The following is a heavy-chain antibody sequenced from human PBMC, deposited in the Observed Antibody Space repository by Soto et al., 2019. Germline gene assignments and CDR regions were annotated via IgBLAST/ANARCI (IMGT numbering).Heavy chain of an antibody. D-gene: IGHD5-18*01. CDR3: ARDILEGYGHATQPDY. V-gene: IGHV3-21*06. J-gene: IGHJ4*02. CDR2: ITSSSTYI. CDR1: GFTFRAYS. Sequence: PGGSLRLSCVASGFTFRAYSMSWVRQAPGQGLEWVSSITSSSTYIYYTRSVEGRFTISRDDAKNSLHLQMNSLRAEDTAVYYCARDILEGYGHATQPDYWGQGTLVTVSS.